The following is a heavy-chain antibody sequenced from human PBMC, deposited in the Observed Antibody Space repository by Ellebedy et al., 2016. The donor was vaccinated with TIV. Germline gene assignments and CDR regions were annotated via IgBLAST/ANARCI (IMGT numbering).Heavy chain of an antibody. Sequence: GGSLRLXXAASGFTFDDYAMPWVRQAPGKGLEWVSGISWCGHYIGYADSVRGRFTISRGNAKNSLYLQMNSLRIEDTAVYYCTKDLLRGIWGGSGRDYWGQGTLVTVSS. CDR3: TKDLLRGIWGGSGRDY. CDR2: ISWCGHYI. V-gene: IGHV3-9*01. CDR1: GFTFDDYA. D-gene: IGHD7-27*01. J-gene: IGHJ4*02.